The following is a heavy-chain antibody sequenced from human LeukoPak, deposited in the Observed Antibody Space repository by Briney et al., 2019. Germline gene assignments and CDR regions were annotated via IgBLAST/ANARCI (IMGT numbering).Heavy chain of an antibody. V-gene: IGHV4-31*03. Sequence: SETLSLTCTVSGGSISSGGYYWSWIRQHPGKGLEWIGYIYYSGSTYYNPSLKSRVTISVDTSKNQFSLKLSSVTAADTAVYYCARLVIAVAGFDYWGQGTLVTVSS. CDR1: GGSISSGGYY. J-gene: IGHJ4*02. CDR2: IYYSGST. CDR3: ARLVIAVAGFDY. D-gene: IGHD6-19*01.